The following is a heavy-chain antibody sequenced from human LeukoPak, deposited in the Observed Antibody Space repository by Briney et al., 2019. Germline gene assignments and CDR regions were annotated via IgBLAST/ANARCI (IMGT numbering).Heavy chain of an antibody. CDR1: GSTLSSYW. V-gene: IGHV3-74*01. J-gene: IGHJ4*02. CDR3: ARRDYFDY. CDR2: INSDGSST. Sequence: PGGSLRLSCAAPGSTLSSYWMHWVRQTPGKGLVWVSRINSDGSSTYYADSVKGRFTISRDNAKNTLYLQMNSRRAEDTAVYYCARRDYFDYWGQGTLVTVSS.